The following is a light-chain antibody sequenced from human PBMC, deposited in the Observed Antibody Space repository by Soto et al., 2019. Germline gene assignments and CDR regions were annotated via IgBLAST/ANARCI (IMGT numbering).Light chain of an antibody. V-gene: IGLV2-14*03. CDR3: SSYTSSNSYV. CDR2: DVS. CDR1: SSDVGGYKY. J-gene: IGLJ1*01. Sequence: QSALTQPASVSGSLGQSIAISCTGSSSDVGGYKYVSWYQQHPGKAPKLMIYDVSNRPSGVSDRFSGSKSGNTASLTISGLQSEDEADYYCSSYTSSNSYVFGTGTKLTVL.